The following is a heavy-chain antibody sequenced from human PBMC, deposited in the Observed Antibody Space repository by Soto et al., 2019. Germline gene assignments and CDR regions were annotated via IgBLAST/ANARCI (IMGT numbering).Heavy chain of an antibody. V-gene: IGHV4-59*01. CDR2: IYYSGST. CDR3: ARAANGWALRYWDNWFDP. CDR1: GGSISSYY. D-gene: IGHD3-9*01. Sequence: PSETLSLTCTVSGGSISSYYWSWIRQPPGKGLEWIGYIYYSGSTNYNPSLKSRVTISVDTSKNQFSLKLSSVTAADTAVYYCARAANGWALRYWDNWFDPWGQGTLVTVSS. J-gene: IGHJ5*02.